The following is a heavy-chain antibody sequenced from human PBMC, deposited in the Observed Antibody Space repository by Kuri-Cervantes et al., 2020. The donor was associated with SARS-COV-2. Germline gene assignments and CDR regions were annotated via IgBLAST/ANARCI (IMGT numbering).Heavy chain of an antibody. D-gene: IGHD6-13*01. V-gene: IGHV3-21*01. Sequence: GGSLRLSCAASGFSFSTYAMTWVRQARGKGLEWVSSISSESAYIYYAESVRGRFAISRDNARKSVYLQMNSLKDEDTAVYYCARDRGDLIAAVGAFDYWGQGTLVTVSS. CDR2: ISSESAYI. CDR3: ARDRGDLIAAVGAFDY. CDR1: GFSFSTYA. J-gene: IGHJ4*02.